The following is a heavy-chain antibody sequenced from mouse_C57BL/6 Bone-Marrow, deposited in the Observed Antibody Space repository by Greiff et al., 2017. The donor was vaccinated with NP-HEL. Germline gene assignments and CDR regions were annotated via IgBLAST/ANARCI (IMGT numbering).Heavy chain of an antibody. D-gene: IGHD1-3*01. CDR3: AREYKRSNYAMDY. J-gene: IGHJ4*01. V-gene: IGHV1-55*01. CDR1: GYTFTSYW. Sequence: QVQLQQPGAELVKPGASVKMSCKASGYTFTSYWITWVKQRPGQGLEWIGDIYPGSGSTNYNEKSKSKATLTVDTSSSTAYMQLSSLTSEDSAVYYCAREYKRSNYAMDYWGQGTSVTVSS. CDR2: IYPGSGST.